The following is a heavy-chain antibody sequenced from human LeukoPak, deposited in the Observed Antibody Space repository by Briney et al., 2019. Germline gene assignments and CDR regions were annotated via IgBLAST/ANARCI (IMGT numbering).Heavy chain of an antibody. CDR3: ARNYASGNYFDFYYYNMDV. V-gene: IGHV4-59*07. Sequence: SDTLSLTCTVSGDSISRYYWSWLRQPPGKGLEWIGYIHYSGSTNNNPSLKSRLTISIDTSKNQFSLKLSSVTAADTAVYYCARNYASGNYFDFYYYNMDVWGQGTTVTVSS. J-gene: IGHJ6*02. CDR1: GDSISRYY. CDR2: IHYSGST. D-gene: IGHD3-10*01.